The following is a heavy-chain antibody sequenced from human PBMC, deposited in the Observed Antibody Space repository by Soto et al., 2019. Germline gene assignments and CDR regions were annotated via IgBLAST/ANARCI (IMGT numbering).Heavy chain of an antibody. CDR3: ARDRSNSPDYFDY. J-gene: IGHJ4*02. V-gene: IGHV4-30-4*01. Sequence: LSLTCTVSGGSISSDDYYWSWIRQPPGKGLEWIGYIYYNGRTDYNPSLKSRVIISIDTSKNQFSLNLNSVSAADTAVYYCARDRSNSPDYFDYWGQGTLVTVSS. CDR2: IYYNGRT. CDR1: GGSISSDDYY. D-gene: IGHD6-6*01.